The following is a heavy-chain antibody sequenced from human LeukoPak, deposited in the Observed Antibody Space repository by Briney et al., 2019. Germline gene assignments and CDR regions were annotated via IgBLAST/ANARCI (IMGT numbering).Heavy chain of an antibody. Sequence: GGSLRLSCAASGFTFSSYSMNWVRQAPGKGLEWVSYISSSSSTIYHADSVKGRFTISRDNAKNSLYLQMNSLRAEDTAVYYCARSVYYSRPHLDYWGQGTLVTVSS. CDR3: ARSVYYSRPHLDY. J-gene: IGHJ4*02. D-gene: IGHD3-10*01. V-gene: IGHV3-48*01. CDR2: ISSSSSTI. CDR1: GFTFSSYS.